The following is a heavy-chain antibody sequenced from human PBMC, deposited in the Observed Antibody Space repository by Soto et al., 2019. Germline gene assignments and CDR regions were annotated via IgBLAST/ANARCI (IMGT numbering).Heavy chain of an antibody. V-gene: IGHV3-23*01. D-gene: IGHD3-10*01. CDR2: ISGSGGGT. CDR3: ASVSYGSGSYYNY. Sequence: GGSLRLSCAASGFTFSSYAMSWVRQAPGKGLEWVSAISGSGGGTYYADSVKGRFTISRDNSKNTLYLQMNSLRAEDTAVYYCASVSYGSGSYYNYWGQGTLVTVSS. J-gene: IGHJ4*02. CDR1: GFTFSSYA.